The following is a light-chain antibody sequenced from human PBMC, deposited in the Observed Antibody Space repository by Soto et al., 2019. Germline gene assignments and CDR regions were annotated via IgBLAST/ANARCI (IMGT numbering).Light chain of an antibody. CDR2: DVS. Sequence: QSALTQPASVSGSPGQSITISCTGTSSDVGGYNYVSWYQQHPSKAPKLMIYDVSNRPSGVSNRFSGSKSGNTASLTISGLQAEDEADYYCSSYRSSSTYVVFGGGTKVTVL. CDR3: SSYRSSSTYVV. V-gene: IGLV2-14*01. CDR1: SSDVGGYNY. J-gene: IGLJ2*01.